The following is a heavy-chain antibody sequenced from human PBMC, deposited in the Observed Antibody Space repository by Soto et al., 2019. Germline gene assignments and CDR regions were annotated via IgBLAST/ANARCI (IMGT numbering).Heavy chain of an antibody. CDR1: GFTFSNYA. CDR2: ISGSGGST. V-gene: IGHV3-23*01. J-gene: IGHJ4*02. CDR3: ATLMDFWNGSQEVINY. Sequence: GGSLRLSCTASGFTFSNYAMSWIRQAPGKGLEWVSAISGSGGSTYYADSVKGRFSISRDNSKNTLHLQMNSLRAEDTAVYYCATLMDFWNGSQEVINYWGQGTLVTVSS. D-gene: IGHD3-3*01.